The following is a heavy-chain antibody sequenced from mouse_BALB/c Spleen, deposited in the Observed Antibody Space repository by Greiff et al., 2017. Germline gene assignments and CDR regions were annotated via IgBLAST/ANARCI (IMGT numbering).Heavy chain of an antibody. J-gene: IGHJ4*01. CDR1: GYTFTDYE. CDR2: IDPETGGT. Sequence: VQLQQSGAELVRPGASVTLSCKASGYTFTDYELHWVKQTPVHGLEWIGAIDPETGGTAYNQKFKGKATLTADKSSSTAYMELRSLTSEDSAVYYCTKGKDAMDYWGQGTSVTVSS. V-gene: IGHV1-15*01. CDR3: TKGKDAMDY.